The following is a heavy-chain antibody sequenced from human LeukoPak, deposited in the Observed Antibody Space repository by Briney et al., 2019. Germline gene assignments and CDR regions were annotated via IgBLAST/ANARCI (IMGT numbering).Heavy chain of an antibody. Sequence: GGSLRLSCAASGFTVSSNYMSWVRQAPGKGLEWVSVIYSGGSTYYAGSVKGRFTISRDNSKNTLYLQMNSLRAEDTAVYYCAKGQTYSSSSVDYWGQGTLVTVSS. V-gene: IGHV3-53*01. CDR3: AKGQTYSSSSVDY. J-gene: IGHJ4*02. CDR1: GFTVSSNY. CDR2: IYSGGST. D-gene: IGHD6-6*01.